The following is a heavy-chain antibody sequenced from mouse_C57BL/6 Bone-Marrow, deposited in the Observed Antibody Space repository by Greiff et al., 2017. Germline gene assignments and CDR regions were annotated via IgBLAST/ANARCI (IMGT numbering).Heavy chain of an antibody. CDR2: IYPSDSET. Sequence: QVQLQQPGAELVRPGSSVKLSCKASGYTFTSYWMDWVKQRPGQGLEWIGNIYPSDSETHYNQKFKDKATLTVDKYSSTAYMQLSSLTSEESAVYYCARGELGFADWGKGTLVTVSA. CDR3: ARGELGFAD. D-gene: IGHD4-1*01. V-gene: IGHV1-61*01. CDR1: GYTFTSYW. J-gene: IGHJ3*01.